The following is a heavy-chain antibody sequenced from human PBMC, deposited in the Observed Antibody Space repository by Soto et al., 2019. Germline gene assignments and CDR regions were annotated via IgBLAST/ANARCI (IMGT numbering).Heavy chain of an antibody. D-gene: IGHD3-9*01. Sequence: QITLEESGPTRVKPTQSLALTCTFSGFSLSTSGVGVGWVRQPPGKALEWLALIYWDDDKRYSPSLQSRLTITKYTAKNQVVLILINVFPVDTATYYCAHSPLTGTKAYFDYWGQGTLVNVSS. J-gene: IGHJ4*02. CDR2: IYWDDDK. V-gene: IGHV2-5*02. CDR1: GFSLSTSGVG. CDR3: AHSPLTGTKAYFDY.